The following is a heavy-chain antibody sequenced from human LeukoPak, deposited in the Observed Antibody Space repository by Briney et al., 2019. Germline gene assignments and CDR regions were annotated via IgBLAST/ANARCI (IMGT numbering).Heavy chain of an antibody. Sequence: PGGSLRLSCAASGFTFSSYGMHWVRQAPGKGLEWVAVIWYDGNNKYYADSVKGRFTISRDNSKNTLYLQMNSLRAEDTAVYYCAKSAAGVWSGYYYWLDPWGQGTLVTVSS. CDR3: AKSAAGVWSGYYYWLDP. CDR2: IWYDGNNK. J-gene: IGHJ5*02. CDR1: GFTFSSYG. D-gene: IGHD3-3*01. V-gene: IGHV3-33*06.